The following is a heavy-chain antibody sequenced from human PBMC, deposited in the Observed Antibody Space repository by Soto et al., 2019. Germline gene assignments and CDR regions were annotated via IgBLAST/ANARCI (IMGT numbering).Heavy chain of an antibody. CDR3: ARGGSYGDYGMDV. D-gene: IGHD4-17*01. V-gene: IGHV4-4*02. J-gene: IGHJ6*02. CDR1: GVSIGSNNW. Sequence: QVRLQESGPGLVKPSGTLSHTCAVSGVSIGSNNWWTWVRQPPGKGLEWIGEIYHTGNTNYDPSLKSRVTISLDKYQNQFSLRLSYVTAADTAVYFCARGGSYGDYGMDVWGQGTTVTVSS. CDR2: IYHTGNT.